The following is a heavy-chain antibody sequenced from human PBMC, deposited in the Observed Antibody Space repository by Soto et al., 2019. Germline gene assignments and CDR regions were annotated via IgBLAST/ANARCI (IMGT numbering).Heavy chain of an antibody. CDR2: ISYDGSNK. CDR1: GFTFSSYA. V-gene: IGHV3-30-3*01. D-gene: IGHD6-13*01. CDR3: AREGIAAAGNWFDP. J-gene: IGHJ5*02. Sequence: QVQLVESGGGVVQPGRSLRLSCAASGFTFSSYAMRWVRQAPGKGLEWVAVISYDGSNKYYADSVKGRFTISRDNSKNTLYLQMNSLRAEDTAVYYCAREGIAAAGNWFDPWGQGTLVTVSS.